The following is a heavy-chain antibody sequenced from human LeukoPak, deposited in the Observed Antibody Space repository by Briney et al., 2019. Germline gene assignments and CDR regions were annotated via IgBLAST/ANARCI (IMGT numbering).Heavy chain of an antibody. V-gene: IGHV3-15*01. CDR1: GFTFSHAW. CDR3: TTLYYDFWSGYLNVFDI. D-gene: IGHD3-3*01. J-gene: IGHJ3*02. Sequence: GGSLRLSCAGSGFTFSHAWMGWVRQAPGKGLEWVGRIKSKTDDGTTDYAAPVKGRFAISRDDSKTTVYLQMNSLKTEDTAVYYCTTLYYDFWSGYLNVFDIWGQGTMVTVSS. CDR2: IKSKTDDGTT.